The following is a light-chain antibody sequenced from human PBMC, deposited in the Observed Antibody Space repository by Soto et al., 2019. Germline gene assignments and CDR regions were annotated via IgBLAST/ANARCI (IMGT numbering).Light chain of an antibody. Sequence: LVLTQSPSASASLGASVKLTCTLSSGHRSYAIAWHQQQPEKGPRYLMTLNSDGSHSKGDGIPDRFSGYSSGAERYLTISSLQSEDEADYYCQTWGTGTWVFGGGTKLTVL. CDR2: LNSDGSH. CDR1: SGHRSYA. CDR3: QTWGTGTWV. J-gene: IGLJ3*02. V-gene: IGLV4-69*01.